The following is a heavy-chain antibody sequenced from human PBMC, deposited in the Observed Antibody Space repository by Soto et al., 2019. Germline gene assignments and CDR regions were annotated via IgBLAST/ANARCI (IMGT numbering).Heavy chain of an antibody. CDR3: ARGIATCQHDP. D-gene: IGHD1-1*01. CDR1: GYTFTRYP. Sequence: ASVKVSCKASGYTFTRYPMNWVRQAPGQRLEWMGWINPDNGNTKSSQKFQDRVIITRDTSASTAYMDLSSMRSEDTAVYYCARGIATCQHDPRGQGPRVTFSS. CDR2: INPDNGNT. J-gene: IGHJ5*02. V-gene: IGHV1-3*01.